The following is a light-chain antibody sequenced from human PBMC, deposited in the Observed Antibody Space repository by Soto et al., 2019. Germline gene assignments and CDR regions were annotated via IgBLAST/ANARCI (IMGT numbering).Light chain of an antibody. Sequence: QSVLTQPASVSGSPGQSITISCTGTSSDVGGYNYVSWYQQHPGKAPKLMIHDVNKRPSGVPDRFSGSKSGNTASLTISGLQAEDEGDYYCCSYAGNYIWVFGGGTKLTVL. CDR3: CSYAGNYIWV. V-gene: IGLV2-11*01. J-gene: IGLJ2*01. CDR2: DVN. CDR1: SSDVGGYNY.